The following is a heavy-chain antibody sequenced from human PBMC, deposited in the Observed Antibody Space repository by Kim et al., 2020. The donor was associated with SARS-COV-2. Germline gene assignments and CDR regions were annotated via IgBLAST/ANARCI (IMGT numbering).Heavy chain of an antibody. CDR1: GFTFSSYS. CDR3: ARVGRLDRYCSGGSCPRSGMDV. CDR2: ISSSSSYI. D-gene: IGHD2-15*01. J-gene: IGHJ6*02. V-gene: IGHV3-21*01. Sequence: GGSLRLSCAASGFTFSSYSMNWVRQAPGKGLEWVSSISSSSSYIYYADSVKGRFTISRDNAKNSQYLQMNSLRAEDTAVYYCARVGRLDRYCSGGSCPRSGMDVWGQGTTVTVSS.